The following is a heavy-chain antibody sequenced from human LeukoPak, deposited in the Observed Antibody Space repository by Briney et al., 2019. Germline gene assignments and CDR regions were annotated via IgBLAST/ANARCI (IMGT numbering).Heavy chain of an antibody. CDR1: GGTFSSYA. D-gene: IGHD3-22*01. CDR2: IIPIFGTA. J-gene: IGHJ4*02. CDR3: ARGGDYDSSGYYKY. Sequence: SVKVSCKASGGTFSSYAISWVRQAPGQGLEWMGGIIPIFGTANYAQKFQGRVTITADESKSTAYMELSSLRFEDTAVYYCARGGDYDSSGYYKYWGQGTLVTVSS. V-gene: IGHV1-69*01.